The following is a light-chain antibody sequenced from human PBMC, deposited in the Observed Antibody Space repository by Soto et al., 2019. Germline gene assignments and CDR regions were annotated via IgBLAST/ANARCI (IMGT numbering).Light chain of an antibody. CDR3: QQSYSTPRGIT. CDR1: QSVSSNY. J-gene: IGKJ5*01. CDR2: GAS. Sequence: EIVLTQSPGTLSLSPGERATLSCRASQSVSSNYLTWYQQKPGQAPRLLIYGASSRATGIPDRFSGSGSGTDFTLTISRLEPEDFATYYCQQSYSTPRGITFGQGTRLEIK. V-gene: IGKV3-20*01.